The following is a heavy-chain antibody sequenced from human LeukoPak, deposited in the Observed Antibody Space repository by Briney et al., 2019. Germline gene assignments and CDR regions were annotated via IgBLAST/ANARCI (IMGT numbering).Heavy chain of an antibody. V-gene: IGHV4-38-2*02. D-gene: IGHD3-22*01. J-gene: IGHJ4*02. CDR1: GYSINSGYY. CDR3: ARDGHRMYYYGSSDYRFDY. Sequence: SETLSLTCTVSGYSINSGYYWVWIRQPPGKGLEWIGSIYRTGSINYNPSLKSRVTISVDTSKNQFSLKLSSVTAADTAVYYCARDGHRMYYYGSSDYRFDYWGQGTLVTVSS. CDR2: IYRTGSI.